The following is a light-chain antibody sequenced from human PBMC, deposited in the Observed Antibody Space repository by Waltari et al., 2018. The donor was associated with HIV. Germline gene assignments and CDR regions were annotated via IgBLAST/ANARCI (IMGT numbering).Light chain of an antibody. J-gene: IGKJ4*01. CDR1: ENVIIN. CDR2: GAS. V-gene: IGKV3-15*01. CDR3: QQYGKWPHN. Sequence: IVMTQSPATLSVSPGERATLSCRVSENVIINLAWYQQKPGQPPRLLLFGASTRATDIPARFSGSGSGTEFTLTINSLQPEDSAIYYCQQYGKWPHNFGGGTKVEVK.